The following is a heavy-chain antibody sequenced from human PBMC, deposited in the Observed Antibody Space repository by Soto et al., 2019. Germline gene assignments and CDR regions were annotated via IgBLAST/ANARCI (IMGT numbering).Heavy chain of an antibody. J-gene: IGHJ4*02. V-gene: IGHV3-9*01. CDR1: GFTFDDYA. D-gene: IGHD3-10*01. CDR2: ISWNSGSI. Sequence: EVQLVESGGGLVQPGRSLRLSCSASGFTFDDYAMHWVRQAPGKGLEWVSGISWNSGSIGYADSVKGRFTISRDNGKNSLYLQMNSLRAEDTALYYCAKDTSGYYYGSGSFFDYWGQGTLVTVSS. CDR3: AKDTSGYYYGSGSFFDY.